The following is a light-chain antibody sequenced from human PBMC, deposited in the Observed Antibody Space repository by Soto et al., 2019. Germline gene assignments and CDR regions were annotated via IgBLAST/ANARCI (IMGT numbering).Light chain of an antibody. CDR3: SSFVASNNLRV. J-gene: IGLJ1*01. CDR2: EVN. Sequence: QSALTQPPSASGSPGQSVTISCTGTSSGVGAYNYVSWYQQHPGKAPKLILYEVNQRPSGVPDRFSGSKSGNTASLTVSGLQAEDEADYYCSSFVASNNLRVFGTGTKVTVL. V-gene: IGLV2-8*01. CDR1: SSGVGAYNY.